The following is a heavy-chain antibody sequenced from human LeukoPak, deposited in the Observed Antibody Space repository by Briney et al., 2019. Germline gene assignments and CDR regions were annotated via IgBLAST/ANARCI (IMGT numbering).Heavy chain of an antibody. J-gene: IGHJ4*02. CDR3: ARGTVTSAGLFDY. D-gene: IGHD4-17*01. CDR1: GYTFTSYG. Sequence: SVKVSCKASGYTFTSYGISWVRQAPGQGLEWMGWIIPIFGTANYAQKFQGRVTITTDESTSTAYMELSSLRSEDTAVYYCARGTVTSAGLFDYWGQGTLVTVSS. CDR2: IIPIFGTA. V-gene: IGHV1-69*05.